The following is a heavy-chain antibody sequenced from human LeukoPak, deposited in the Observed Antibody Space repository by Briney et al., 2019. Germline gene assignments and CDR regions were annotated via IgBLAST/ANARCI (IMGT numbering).Heavy chain of an antibody. Sequence: SETLSLTCTVSGASISSYYWSWIRQPPGKGLEWIGEINHSGSTNYNPSLKSRVTISVDTSKNQFSLKLSSVTAADTAVYYCARRGRKTYYYGSGSYSYWGQGTLVTVSS. CDR2: INHSGST. D-gene: IGHD3-10*01. V-gene: IGHV4-34*01. CDR3: ARRGRKTYYYGSGSYSY. J-gene: IGHJ4*02. CDR1: GASISSYY.